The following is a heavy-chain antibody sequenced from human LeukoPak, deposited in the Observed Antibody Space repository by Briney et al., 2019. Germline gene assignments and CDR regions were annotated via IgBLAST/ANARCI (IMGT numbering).Heavy chain of an antibody. CDR3: ARVGSSVVWDY. CDR1: GFTFSSSW. CDR2: INRDGSST. D-gene: IGHD4-23*01. V-gene: IGHV3-74*01. Sequence: GGSLRLSCAASGFTFSSSWMHWVRQALGKGLVWVSRINRDGSSTNYADSVKGRFTVSRDNAKNTLYLQMNGLRAGDTAVYYCARVGSSVVWDYWGQGPVVTVS. J-gene: IGHJ4*02.